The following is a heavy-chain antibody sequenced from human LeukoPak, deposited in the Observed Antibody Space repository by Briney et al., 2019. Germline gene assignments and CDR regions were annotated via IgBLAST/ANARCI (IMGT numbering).Heavy chain of an antibody. V-gene: IGHV4-39*07. D-gene: IGHD7-27*01. J-gene: IGHJ4*02. Sequence: SETLSLTCTVSGGSISSSSYYWGWIRQPPGKGLEWIGSIYYRGSTYYNPSLKSRVTISVDTSKNQFSLKLSSVTAADTAVYYCAGTSLTAADYFDYWGQGTLVTVSS. CDR2: IYYRGST. CDR3: AGTSLTAADYFDY. CDR1: GGSISSSSYY.